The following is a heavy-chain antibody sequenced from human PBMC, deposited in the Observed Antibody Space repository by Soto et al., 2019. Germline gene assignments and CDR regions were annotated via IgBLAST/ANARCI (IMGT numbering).Heavy chain of an antibody. CDR1: GLTFTNYW. V-gene: IGHV3-7*01. CDR3: ARDMGVFWSGYPEGGFDY. D-gene: IGHD3-3*01. Sequence: GGSLRVSCAASGLTFTNYWMSWVRQAPGKGLEWVANIKQDGSGKYYADSARGRFIISRDNAKTSLYLQMNSLRAEDTAVYYCARDMGVFWSGYPEGGFDYWGQGTPVTVSS. CDR2: IKQDGSGK. J-gene: IGHJ4*02.